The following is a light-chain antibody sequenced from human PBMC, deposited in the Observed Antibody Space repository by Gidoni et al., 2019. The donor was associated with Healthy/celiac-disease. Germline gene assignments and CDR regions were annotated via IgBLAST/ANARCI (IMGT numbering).Light chain of an antibody. J-gene: IGKJ3*01. CDR3: QQYGSSL. V-gene: IGKV3D-20*01. Sequence: EIVLTQSPATLSFSPGERATLSCGARQSVSSSYLAWYQQKPGLAPRLLIYDASSRATGIPDRFSGSGSGTDFTLTISRLEPEDFAVYYCQQYGSSLFGPGTKVDIK. CDR1: QSVSSSY. CDR2: DAS.